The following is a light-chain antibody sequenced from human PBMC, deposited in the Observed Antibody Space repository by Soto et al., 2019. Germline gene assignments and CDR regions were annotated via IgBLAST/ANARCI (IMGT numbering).Light chain of an antibody. Sequence: QSALTQPPSASGSPGQSVTISCTGSSSDIGSYNYVSWFQQHPGKAPRLMIYGVNKRPSGVPDRFSGSKSGNTASLTVSGLQAEDEGDYYCSSYAGSSNWVFGGGTKLTVL. V-gene: IGLV2-8*01. J-gene: IGLJ3*02. CDR3: SSYAGSSNWV. CDR2: GVN. CDR1: SSDIGSYNY.